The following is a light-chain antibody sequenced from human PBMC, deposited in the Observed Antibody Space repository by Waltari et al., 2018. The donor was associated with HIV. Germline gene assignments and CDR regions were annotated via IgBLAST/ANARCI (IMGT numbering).Light chain of an antibody. J-gene: IGLJ2*01. CDR2: GVN. Sequence: QSALTQPPSASGSPGQSVTISCTGVSSATGPDKYVSWYQQHPGKAPHLIIFGVNSRPSGISSRFSASKSGDTASLTISGLQSGDEADYYCTTYTAKDSLLIGSGTKLTVL. V-gene: IGLV2-14*01. CDR3: TTYTAKDSLL. CDR1: SSATGPDKY.